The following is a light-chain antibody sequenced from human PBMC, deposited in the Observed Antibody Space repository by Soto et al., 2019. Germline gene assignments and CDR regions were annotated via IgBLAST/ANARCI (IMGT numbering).Light chain of an antibody. CDR1: QSVSSSY. V-gene: IGKV3-20*01. J-gene: IGKJ1*01. CDR2: GAS. CDR3: QQYGSSPHWT. Sequence: EIVLTQSPGTLSLSPGERATLSCRASQSVSSSYLAWYQQKPGQAPRLLIYGASSRATGIPDRFSGSGSETDFTLTITRLEPEDFAVYYCQQYGSSPHWTFGQGTKVEIK.